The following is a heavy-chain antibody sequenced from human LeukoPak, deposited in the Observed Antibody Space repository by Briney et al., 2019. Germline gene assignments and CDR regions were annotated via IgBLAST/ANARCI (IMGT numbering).Heavy chain of an antibody. CDR3: AKDYYYDSSGYIFDY. D-gene: IGHD3-22*01. CDR1: GFTFSSYA. V-gene: IGHV3-23*01. Sequence: PGGSLRLSCAASGFTFSSYAMSWVRQAPGKGLEWVSAISGSGGSTYYADSVKGRFTISRDNSKNTLYLQMNSQRAEDTAVYYCAKDYYYDSSGYIFDYWGQGTLVTVSS. CDR2: ISGSGGST. J-gene: IGHJ4*02.